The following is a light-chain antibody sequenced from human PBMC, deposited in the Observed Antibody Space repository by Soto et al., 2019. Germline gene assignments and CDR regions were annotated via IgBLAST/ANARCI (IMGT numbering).Light chain of an antibody. V-gene: IGKV3-15*01. CDR1: QSVSSN. J-gene: IGKJ1*01. CDR3: QQYNNWPRT. CDR2: GAS. Sequence: EIVMTQSPATLSVSPGERATLSCRASQSVSSNLAWYQQKPGQAPRLLIYGASTRATGIPARFSGSGSGTEFTLTFSSLQSEDFAVYYCQQYNNWPRTLGQGTKVDIK.